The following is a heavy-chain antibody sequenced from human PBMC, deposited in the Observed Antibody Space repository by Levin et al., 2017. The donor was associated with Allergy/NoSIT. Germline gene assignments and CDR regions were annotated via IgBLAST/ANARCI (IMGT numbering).Heavy chain of an antibody. CDR2: TSYDESNK. V-gene: IGHV3-30-3*01. J-gene: IGHJ3*02. CDR3: ARTRIDAFDI. CDR1: GFTFRGYA. Sequence: LSLPCAASGFTFRGYAMHWVRQAPGQRLEWVAVTSYDESNKYYADSVKGRFTISRDNPKNTLYLQMNSLRAEDTAVYYCARTRIDAFDIWGKGTMVTVSS.